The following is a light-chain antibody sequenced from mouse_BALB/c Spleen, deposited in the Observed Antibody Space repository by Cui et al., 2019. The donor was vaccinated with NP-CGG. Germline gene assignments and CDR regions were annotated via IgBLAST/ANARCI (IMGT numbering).Light chain of an antibody. CDR1: TGTVTTSNY. V-gene: IGLV1*01. CDR3: ALWYSNHWV. J-gene: IGLJ1*01. Sequence: QAVVTQASALTTSPGETVTLTCRSSTGTVTTSNYANWVQEKPDHLFTGLIGGTNNRPPGVPARFSGSLIGDKAALTITGAQTEDEAMYFCALWYSNHWVFGGGTKLTVL. CDR2: GTN.